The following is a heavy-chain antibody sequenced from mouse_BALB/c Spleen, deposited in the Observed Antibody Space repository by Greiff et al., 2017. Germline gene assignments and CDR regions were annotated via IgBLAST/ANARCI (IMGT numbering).Heavy chain of an antibody. CDR3: AREGYGNSGWFAY. J-gene: IGHJ3*01. D-gene: IGHD2-1*01. CDR1: GYTFTDYN. V-gene: IGHV1-18*01. Sequence: EVQLQQSGPELVKPGASVKIPCKASGYTFTDYNMDWVKQSHGKSLEWIGDINPNNGGTNYNQTFKGQATLTVDKSSSTAYMELRSLTSEDTAVYYCAREGYGNSGWFAYWGQGTLVTVSA. CDR2: INPNNGGT.